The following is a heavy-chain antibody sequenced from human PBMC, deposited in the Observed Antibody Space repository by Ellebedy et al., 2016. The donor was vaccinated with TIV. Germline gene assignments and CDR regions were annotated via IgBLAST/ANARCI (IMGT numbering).Heavy chain of an antibody. J-gene: IGHJ4*02. Sequence: GESLKISCAASGFTLSSYAMHWVRQAPGKGLEWVAIISYDGSIKYYADSVKGRFTISGDNSQNTLYLQMNSLRAEDTAVYYCARGDFWSGYYLNQYYLDYWGQGTLVTVSS. CDR2: ISYDGSIK. CDR3: ARGDFWSGYYLNQYYLDY. V-gene: IGHV3-30-3*01. D-gene: IGHD3-3*01. CDR1: GFTLSSYA.